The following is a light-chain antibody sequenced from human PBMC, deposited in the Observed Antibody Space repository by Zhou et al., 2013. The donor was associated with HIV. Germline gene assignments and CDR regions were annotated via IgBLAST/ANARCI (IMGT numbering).Light chain of an antibody. Sequence: EIVMTQSPATLSVSPGERATLSCRASQSVSDNLAWYQQKPGQPPRLLIYGASTRATGVPARFTGSGSETEFTLTISNMQSEDSAFYYCQQYNYWPPYTFGQGTKLEIK. CDR1: QSVSDN. V-gene: IGKV3-15*01. CDR2: GAS. CDR3: QQYNYWPPYT. J-gene: IGKJ2*01.